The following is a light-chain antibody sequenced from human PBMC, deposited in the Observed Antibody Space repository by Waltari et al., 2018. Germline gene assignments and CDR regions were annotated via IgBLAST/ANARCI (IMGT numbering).Light chain of an antibody. V-gene: IGKV3-11*01. CDR2: DAS. J-gene: IGKJ1*01. Sequence: EIVLTHSPATLSLSPGERATLSCRASQSVSTSLAWYQQKGGQPPRLLIHDASKRAIGIPARFSGSGSGTDFTLTISSLEPEDFAVYYCQQRANSWTFGQGTKVELK. CDR3: QQRANSWT. CDR1: QSVSTS.